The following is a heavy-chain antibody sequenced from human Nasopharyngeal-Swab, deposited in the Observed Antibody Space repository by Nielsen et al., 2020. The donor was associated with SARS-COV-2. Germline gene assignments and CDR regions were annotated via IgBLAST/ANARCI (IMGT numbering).Heavy chain of an antibody. V-gene: IGHV3-48*01. D-gene: IGHD1-7*01. CDR3: ARDIITGTIVGAFDI. Sequence: WIRQPPGKGLEWVSYISSSSSTIYYADSAKGRFTISRDNAKNSLYLQMNSLRAEDTAAYYCARDIITGTIVGAFDIWGQGTMVTVSS. J-gene: IGHJ3*02. CDR2: ISSSSSTI.